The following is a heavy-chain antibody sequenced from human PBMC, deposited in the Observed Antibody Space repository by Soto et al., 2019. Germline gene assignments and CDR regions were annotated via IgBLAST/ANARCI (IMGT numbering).Heavy chain of an antibody. D-gene: IGHD3-3*01. CDR1: GFTFSSYG. CDR3: ARAQRIAIFGGVIGSGMDV. V-gene: IGHV3-33*01. J-gene: IGHJ6*02. CDR2: IWYDGSNK. Sequence: GGSLRLSCAASGFTFSSYGMHWVRQSPGKGLEWVAVIWYDGSNKYYAASVKGRFTISRDNSKNTLYLQMNSQRDEDTAVYYCARAQRIAIFGGVIGSGMDVWGQGTTVTVSS.